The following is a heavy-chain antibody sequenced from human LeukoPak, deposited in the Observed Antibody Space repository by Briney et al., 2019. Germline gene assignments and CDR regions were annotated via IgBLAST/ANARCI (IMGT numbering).Heavy chain of an antibody. Sequence: SETLSLTCAVSGGSISSGGYSWSWIRQHPGKGLEWIGYIYYSGSTYYNPSLKSRVTISVDMSKNQFSLKLSSVTAADTAVYYCARAKIGDWFDPWGQGTLVTVSS. D-gene: IGHD3-10*01. V-gene: IGHV4-31*11. J-gene: IGHJ5*02. CDR3: ARAKIGDWFDP. CDR2: IYYSGST. CDR1: GGSISSGGYS.